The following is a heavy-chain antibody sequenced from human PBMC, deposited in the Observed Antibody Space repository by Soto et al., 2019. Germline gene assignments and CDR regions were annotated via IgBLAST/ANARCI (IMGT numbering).Heavy chain of an antibody. D-gene: IGHD6-13*01. CDR2: ISSSSSYI. V-gene: IGHV3-21*01. CDR3: ARSDTGEQQLVRAFDI. CDR1: GFTFSSYS. Sequence: GGSLRLSCAASGFTFSSYSMNWVRQAPGKGLEWVSSISSSSSYIYYADSVKGRFTISRDNAKNSLYLQMNSLRAEDTAVYYCARSDTGEQQLVRAFDIWGQGTMVTVSS. J-gene: IGHJ3*02.